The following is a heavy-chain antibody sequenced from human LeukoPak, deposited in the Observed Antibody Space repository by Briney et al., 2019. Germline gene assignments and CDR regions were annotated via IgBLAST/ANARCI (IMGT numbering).Heavy chain of an antibody. J-gene: IGHJ3*02. D-gene: IGHD3-10*01. Sequence: GGSLRLSCAASGFTFDDYGMSWVRQAPGKGLEWVSGINWNGGSTGYADSVKGRFTISRDNAKNSLYLQMNSLRAEDTALYYCAREGGSGSNDAFDIWGQGTMVTVSS. V-gene: IGHV3-20*04. CDR3: AREGGSGSNDAFDI. CDR1: GFTFDDYG. CDR2: INWNGGST.